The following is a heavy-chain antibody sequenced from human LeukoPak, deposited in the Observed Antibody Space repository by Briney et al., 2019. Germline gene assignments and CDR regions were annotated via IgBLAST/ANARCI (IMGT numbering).Heavy chain of an antibody. D-gene: IGHD3-10*01. CDR3: AHMVRGVIMNTADFDY. Sequence: SGPTLVKPTQPLTLTCTFSGFSLSTSGVGVGWIRQPPGKALEWLALIYWDDDKRYSPSLESRLTITKDTSKNHVVLTMTNMDPVDTATYYCAHMVRGVIMNTADFDYWGQGTLVTVSS. J-gene: IGHJ4*02. CDR2: IYWDDDK. CDR1: GFSLSTSGVG. V-gene: IGHV2-5*02.